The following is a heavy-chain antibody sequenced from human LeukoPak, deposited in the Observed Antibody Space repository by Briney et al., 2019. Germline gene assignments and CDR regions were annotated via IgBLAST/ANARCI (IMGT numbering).Heavy chain of an antibody. CDR2: ISSSSRTI. CDR1: GFTFSSYS. CDR3: AKDKSGGWELLRDHDAFDI. V-gene: IGHV3-48*01. D-gene: IGHD1-26*01. Sequence: GGSLRLSCAASGFTFSSYSMNWVRQAPGKGLEWVSYISSSSRTIYYADSVKGRFTISRDNAKNSLYLQMNSLRGEDTALYYCAKDKSGGWELLRDHDAFDIWGQGTMVTVSS. J-gene: IGHJ3*02.